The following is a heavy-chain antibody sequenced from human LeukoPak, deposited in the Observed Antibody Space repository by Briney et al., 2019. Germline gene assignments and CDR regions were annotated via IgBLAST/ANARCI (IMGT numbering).Heavy chain of an antibody. CDR1: GFAFSSYS. V-gene: IGHV3-21*01. CDR3: ARADWGDSVYFDY. D-gene: IGHD2-21*02. J-gene: IGHJ4*02. CDR2: ISSTSNYI. Sequence: GGSLRLSCAASGFAFSSYSMNWVRQAPGKGLEWVSSISSTSNYIYYADSVKGRFTISRDNAKSSLYLQMNSLRAEDTAVYYCARADWGDSVYFDYWGQGTLVTVSS.